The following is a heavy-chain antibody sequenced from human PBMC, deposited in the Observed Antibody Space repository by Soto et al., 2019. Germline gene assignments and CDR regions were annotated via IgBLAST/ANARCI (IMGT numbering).Heavy chain of an antibody. CDR3: ARDTQYSGGDWYEDWFDS. Sequence: QVQLQESGPGLVKPSETLSLTCTVSGGSIRDYYWSWIRQPPGKGLEWIGHVYSTGRANYNSSLKSRVTMSLDTSKNQVSLKLTSVTAADTAVYYCARDTQYSGGDWYEDWFDSWGQGTRVTVSS. D-gene: IGHD2-21*02. J-gene: IGHJ5*01. V-gene: IGHV4-59*13. CDR2: VYSTGRA. CDR1: GGSIRDYY.